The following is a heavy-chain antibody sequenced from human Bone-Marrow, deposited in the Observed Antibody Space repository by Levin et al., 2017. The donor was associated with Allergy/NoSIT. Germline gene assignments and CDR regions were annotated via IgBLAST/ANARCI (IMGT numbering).Heavy chain of an antibody. V-gene: IGHV3-74*01. CDR1: GFTFSSYS. Sequence: ETLSLTCAASGFTFSSYSMHWVRQAPGKGLVWVSRIDSDGSTTSYADSLKGRFTISRDNAKNTLYLQMNSLRAEDTAVYYCAREGYCSGGSCYEPIDYWGQGTLVTVSS. CDR2: IDSDGSTT. CDR3: AREGYCSGGSCYEPIDY. J-gene: IGHJ4*02. D-gene: IGHD2-15*01.